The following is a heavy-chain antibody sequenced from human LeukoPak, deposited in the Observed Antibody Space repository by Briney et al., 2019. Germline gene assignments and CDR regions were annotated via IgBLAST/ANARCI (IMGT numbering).Heavy chain of an antibody. Sequence: SETLSLTCTVSGGSISSYYWSWIRQPAGKGLEWIGRIYTSGSTNYNPSLKSRVTMSVDTSKNQSSLKLSSVTAADTAVYYCARLTYYYDSSGYSGTDYWGQGTLVTVSS. CDR2: IYTSGST. J-gene: IGHJ4*02. CDR3: ARLTYYYDSSGYSGTDY. V-gene: IGHV4-4*07. D-gene: IGHD3-22*01. CDR1: GGSISSYY.